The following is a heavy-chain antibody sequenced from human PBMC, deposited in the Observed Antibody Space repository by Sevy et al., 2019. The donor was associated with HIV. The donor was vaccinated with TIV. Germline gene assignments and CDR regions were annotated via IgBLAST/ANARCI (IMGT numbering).Heavy chain of an antibody. CDR3: ESPLNYYDSPSAY. Sequence: GGSLRLSCAASGFTFSYYDMNWVRQAPGKGLEWVSSISSGSSYIFYADSVKGRFTISRDNAKNSLYLQMNSLRAEDTAVYYCESPLNYYDSPSAYWGQGTLVTVSS. CDR1: GFTFSYYD. J-gene: IGHJ4*02. V-gene: IGHV3-21*04. D-gene: IGHD3-22*01. CDR2: ISSGSSYI.